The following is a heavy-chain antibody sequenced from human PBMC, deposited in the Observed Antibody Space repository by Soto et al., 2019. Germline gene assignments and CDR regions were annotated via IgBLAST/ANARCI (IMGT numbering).Heavy chain of an antibody. CDR2: IHPHYSDT. Sequence: GQYVKITCNGSGYDFTNYGTGWVRQMPWKVLECLWIIHPHYSDTRYSPSFHGQVTISADKPINTAYLQWSSLKASDSGISYCARQQWGGRNYFYNSMGVRDKGHTVTVSS. V-gene: IGHV5-51*01. J-gene: IGHJ6*04. CDR3: ARQQWGGRNYFYNSMGV. D-gene: IGHD1-26*01. CDR1: GYDFTNYG.